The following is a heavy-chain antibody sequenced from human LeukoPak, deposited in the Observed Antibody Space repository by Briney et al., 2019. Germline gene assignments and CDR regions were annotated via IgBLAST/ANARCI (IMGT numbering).Heavy chain of an antibody. D-gene: IGHD4-17*01. CDR3: ARDYYGDREDYYFDY. CDR2: INPSGGST. J-gene: IGHJ4*02. CDR1: GYTFTSYY. Sequence: ASVKVSCKASGYTFTSYYMHWVRQAPGQGLEWMGIINPSGGSTSYAQKFQGRVTMTRDTSTSTVYMELSSLRSEDTAVYYCARDYYGDREDYYFDYWGQGTPVTVSS. V-gene: IGHV1-46*01.